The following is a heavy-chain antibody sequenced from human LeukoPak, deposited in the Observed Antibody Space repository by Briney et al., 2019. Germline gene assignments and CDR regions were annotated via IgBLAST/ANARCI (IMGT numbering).Heavy chain of an antibody. Sequence: GGSLRLSCAASGFTFSSYAMSWVRQAPGKGLEWVSGISSSGGTTYYAGSVKGRFTISRDNSKNTLYLQMTSLRAEDTAVYYCARGPYSSGWSFDYWGQGTLVTVSS. V-gene: IGHV3-23*01. CDR3: ARGPYSSGWSFDY. CDR1: GFTFSSYA. CDR2: ISSSGGTT. J-gene: IGHJ4*02. D-gene: IGHD6-19*01.